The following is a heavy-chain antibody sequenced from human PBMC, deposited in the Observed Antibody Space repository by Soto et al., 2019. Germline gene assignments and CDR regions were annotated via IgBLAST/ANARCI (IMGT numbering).Heavy chain of an antibody. Sequence: GGSLRLSCAASGFTFSNYGMHWVRQAPGKGLEWVAVIWSDGSNENYVDSVKGRFTISRDNSKNTLYLQMSSLRADDTAVYYCAGDLGGAPFDPWGQGTLVTVSS. D-gene: IGHD1-26*01. J-gene: IGHJ5*02. V-gene: IGHV3-33*01. CDR1: GFTFSNYG. CDR2: IWSDGSNE. CDR3: AGDLGGAPFDP.